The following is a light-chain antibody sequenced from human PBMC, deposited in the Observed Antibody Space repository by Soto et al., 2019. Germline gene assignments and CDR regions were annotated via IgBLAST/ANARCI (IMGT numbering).Light chain of an antibody. J-gene: IGLJ3*02. V-gene: IGLV4-69*02. Sequence: QAVVTQSPSASASLGASVKLTCTLSSGHSSYAIAWHQQQPEKGPRFLMYLNSDGSHSKGDGIPDRFSGSSSGAERYLTISSLQSEDEADYYCQTWGTGPVVGGGTKLTVL. CDR2: LNSDGSH. CDR1: SGHSSYA. CDR3: QTWGTGPV.